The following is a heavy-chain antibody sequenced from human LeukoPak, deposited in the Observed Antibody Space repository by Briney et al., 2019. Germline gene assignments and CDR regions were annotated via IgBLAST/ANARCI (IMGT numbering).Heavy chain of an antibody. CDR1: GFTVSSNY. J-gene: IGHJ4*02. CDR2: ISSSGSTI. D-gene: IGHD3-10*01. Sequence: GGSLRLSCAASGFTVSSNYMSWVRQAPGKGLEWVSYISSSGSTIYYADSVKGRFTISRDNAKNSLDLQMNSLRVEDTGIYYCVKVAKYYYGSETYYFFEHWGQGTPVTASS. V-gene: IGHV3-11*04. CDR3: VKVAKYYYGSETYYFFEH.